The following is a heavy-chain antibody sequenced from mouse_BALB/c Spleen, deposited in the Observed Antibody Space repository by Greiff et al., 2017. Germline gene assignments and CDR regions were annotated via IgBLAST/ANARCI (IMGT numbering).Heavy chain of an antibody. D-gene: IGHD1-2*01. V-gene: IGHV1-5*01. Sequence: EVQLQQSGTVLARPGASVKMSCKASGYTFTSYWMHWVKQRPGQGLEWIGAIYPGNSDTSYNQKFKGKAKLTAVTSTSTAYMELSSLTNEDSAVYYCTRFTTATWFAYWGQGTLVTVSA. CDR2: IYPGNSDT. J-gene: IGHJ3*01. CDR1: GYTFTSYW. CDR3: TRFTTATWFAY.